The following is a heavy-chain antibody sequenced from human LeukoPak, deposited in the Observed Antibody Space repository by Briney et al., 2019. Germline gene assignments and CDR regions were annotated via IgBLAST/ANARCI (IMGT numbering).Heavy chain of an antibody. CDR1: GFSFDDYA. J-gene: IGHJ4*02. D-gene: IGHD3-10*01. CDR2: ISWNSGSI. CDR3: AKAYYYYGSGSYSPVDY. Sequence: GRSLRLSCAASGFSFDDYAMYWVRQAPGKGLEWVSGISWNSGSIGYADSVKGRFTISRDNAKNSLYLQMNSLRAEDTALYYCAKAYYYYGSGSYSPVDYWGQGTLVTVSS. V-gene: IGHV3-9*01.